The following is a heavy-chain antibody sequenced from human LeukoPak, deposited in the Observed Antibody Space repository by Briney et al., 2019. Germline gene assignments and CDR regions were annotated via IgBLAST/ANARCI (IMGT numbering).Heavy chain of an antibody. CDR2: IYTSGST. Sequence: SETLSLTCTVSGGSISSYYWSWIRQPAGKGPEWIGRIYTSGSTNYNPSLKSRVTISVDTSKNQFSLKLSSVTAADTVVYYCARERLDRGVQWFDPWGQGTLVTVSS. CDR1: GGSISSYY. J-gene: IGHJ5*02. V-gene: IGHV4-4*07. CDR3: ARERLDRGVQWFDP. D-gene: IGHD3-10*01.